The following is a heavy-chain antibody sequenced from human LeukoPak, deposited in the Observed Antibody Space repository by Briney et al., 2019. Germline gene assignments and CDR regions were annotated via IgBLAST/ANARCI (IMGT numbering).Heavy chain of an antibody. CDR3: ARAHYDFWSGYSNGMDV. D-gene: IGHD3-3*01. V-gene: IGHV3-74*01. J-gene: IGHJ6*02. CDR2: INSDGSST. CDR1: GFTFSSYW. Sequence: GGSLRLSCAASGFTFSSYWMHWVRQAPGKGLVWVSRINSDGSSTSYADSVNGRFTISRDNAKNTLYLQMNSLRAEDTAVYYCARAHYDFWSGYSNGMDVWGQGTTVTVSS.